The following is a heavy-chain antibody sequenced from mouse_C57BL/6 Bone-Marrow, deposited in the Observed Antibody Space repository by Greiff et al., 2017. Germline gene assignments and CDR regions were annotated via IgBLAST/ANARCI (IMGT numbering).Heavy chain of an antibody. CDR3: ARSSPIYYYGSSLYAMDY. CDR1: GYTFTSYW. V-gene: IGHV1-69*01. D-gene: IGHD1-1*01. CDR2: IDPSDSYT. J-gene: IGHJ4*01. Sequence: QVQLQQPGAELVMPGASVKLSCKASGYTFTSYWMHWVKQRPGQGLEWIGEIDPSDSYTNYTHKFKGKSTLTVDKSSITAYMQLSSLTSEDSAVYYGARSSPIYYYGSSLYAMDYWGQGTSVTVSS.